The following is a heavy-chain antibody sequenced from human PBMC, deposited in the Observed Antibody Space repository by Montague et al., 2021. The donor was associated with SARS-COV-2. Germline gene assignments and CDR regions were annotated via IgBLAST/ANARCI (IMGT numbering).Heavy chain of an antibody. V-gene: IGHV4-4*02. CDR3: ARGPDSSGYYNDFDY. Sequence: SETLSLTCAVSGGSISSSHWFTWVRQPPGKGLEWIGGIYDSETINYNPSLKRRVTISVDRTKNQFSPKLSSVTAADTAVYYCARGPDSSGYYNDFDYWGQGTLVTVSS. D-gene: IGHD3-22*01. CDR2: IYDSETI. CDR1: GGSISSSHW. J-gene: IGHJ4*02.